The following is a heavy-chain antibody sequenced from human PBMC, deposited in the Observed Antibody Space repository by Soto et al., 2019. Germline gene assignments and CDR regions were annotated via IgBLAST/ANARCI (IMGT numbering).Heavy chain of an antibody. CDR2: IIPIFGTA. V-gene: IGHV1-69*13. Sequence: SVKVSCKASGGAFSSYAISWVRQAPGQGLEWMGGIIPIFGTANYAQKFQGRVTITADESTSTAYMELSSLRCGDTAVYYCASVDFWSGHNRNDYDYGMDVWGQGTTVTVSS. D-gene: IGHD3-3*01. J-gene: IGHJ6*02. CDR3: ASVDFWSGHNRNDYDYGMDV. CDR1: GGAFSSYA.